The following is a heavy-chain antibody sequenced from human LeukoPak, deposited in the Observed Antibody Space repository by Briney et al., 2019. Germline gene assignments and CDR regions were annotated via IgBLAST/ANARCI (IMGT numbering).Heavy chain of an antibody. D-gene: IGHD3-3*01. CDR3: ARNYYDFWSGYYGPWFDP. Sequence: PSETLSLTCAVSGGSISSTTYYWGWLRQPPGKGLEWIGSIYYSATTYYNPSLESRVTISVDTSKNQFSLNLSSVTAADTAVYYCARNYYDFWSGYYGPWFDPWGQGTLVTVSS. J-gene: IGHJ5*02. CDR1: GGSISSTTYY. V-gene: IGHV4-39*01. CDR2: IYYSATT.